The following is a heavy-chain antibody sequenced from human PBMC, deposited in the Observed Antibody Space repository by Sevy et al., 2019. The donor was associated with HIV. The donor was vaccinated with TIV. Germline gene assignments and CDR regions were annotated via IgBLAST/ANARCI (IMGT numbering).Heavy chain of an antibody. CDR1: GFTFRSFS. J-gene: IGHJ5*01. D-gene: IGHD1-1*01. CDR3: ARDSARVIVPTAGFDS. V-gene: IGHV3-33*03. CDR2: IWYDGRTK. Sequence: GGSLRLSCSASGFTFRSFSMHWVRQAPGKGLEWVAAIWYDGRTKQYADSVKGRFTISRDNSKNMLSLEMNSLRAEDTGLDFCARDSARVIVPTAGFDSWGQGTVVTVSS.